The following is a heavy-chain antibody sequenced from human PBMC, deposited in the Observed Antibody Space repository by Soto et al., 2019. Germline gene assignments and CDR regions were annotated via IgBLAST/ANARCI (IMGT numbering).Heavy chain of an antibody. D-gene: IGHD3-16*02. CDR2: INHSGST. Sequence: SETVSLTCAVYGGSFSGYYWSWIRQPPGKGLEWIGEINHSGSTNYNPSLKSRVTISVDTSKNQFSLKLSSVTAADTAVYYCARGGNDYVWGSYRYTSHFDYWGQGTLVTVSS. J-gene: IGHJ4*02. V-gene: IGHV4-34*01. CDR3: ARGGNDYVWGSYRYTSHFDY. CDR1: GGSFSGYY.